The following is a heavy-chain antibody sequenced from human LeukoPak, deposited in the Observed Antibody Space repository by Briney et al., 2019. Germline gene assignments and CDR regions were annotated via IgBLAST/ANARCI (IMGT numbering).Heavy chain of an antibody. CDR1: GDSISSADYY. CDR3: ARDLLMGVSDMYYFDY. V-gene: IGHV4-30-4*08. Sequence: PSETLSLTCTVSGDSISSADYYWTWIRQPPGKGLELVGFIYYSGSTYYNPSLKSRVTISVDTSKNQFSLKLSSVTAADTAVYYCARDLLMGVSDMYYFDYWGQGTLVTVSS. J-gene: IGHJ4*02. D-gene: IGHD3-16*01. CDR2: IYYSGST.